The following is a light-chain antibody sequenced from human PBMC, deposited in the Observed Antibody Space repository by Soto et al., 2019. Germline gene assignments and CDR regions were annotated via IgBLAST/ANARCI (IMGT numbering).Light chain of an antibody. CDR3: QQRSNWPPWT. V-gene: IGKV3-11*01. J-gene: IGKJ1*01. CDR2: DAS. CDR1: QSVSSY. Sequence: EIVLTQSPATLSLSPGERATLSCRASQSVSSYLAWYQQKPGQAPRLLIYDASNRATGIPARFSGSGSGTDFSLTIRSLEPEDFAAYYCQQRSNWPPWTFGQGTKVQIK.